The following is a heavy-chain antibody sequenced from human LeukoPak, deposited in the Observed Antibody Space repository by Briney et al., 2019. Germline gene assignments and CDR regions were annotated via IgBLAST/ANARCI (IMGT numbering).Heavy chain of an antibody. J-gene: IGHJ4*02. D-gene: IGHD3-16*01. CDR1: GFTFGSYN. CDR3: ASVRGDSSTDSFDY. CDR2: ISSSGDYI. V-gene: IGHV3-21*01. Sequence: GGSLRLSCAASGFTFGSYNMNWVRQAPGRGLEWVSSISSSGDYIFYADSVKGRFTISRDNAKNSLFLQMNSLRAGDTALYYCASVRGDSSTDSFDYWGQGTLVTVSS.